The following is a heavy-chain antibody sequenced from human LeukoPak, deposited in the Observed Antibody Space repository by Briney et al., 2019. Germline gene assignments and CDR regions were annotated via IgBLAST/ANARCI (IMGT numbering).Heavy chain of an antibody. D-gene: IGHD2-15*01. CDR3: ARGHRGVAATDSYFDL. V-gene: IGHV3-21*01. CDR2: ISTSSSYI. CDR1: EFSVGSNY. J-gene: IGHJ2*01. Sequence: GGSLRLSCAASEFSVGSNYMTWVRQAPGKGLEWVSSISTSSSYIYYVDSVKGRFTISRDNAKNSLNLQMNSLRAEDTAVYYCARGHRGVAATDSYFDLWGRGTLVTVSS.